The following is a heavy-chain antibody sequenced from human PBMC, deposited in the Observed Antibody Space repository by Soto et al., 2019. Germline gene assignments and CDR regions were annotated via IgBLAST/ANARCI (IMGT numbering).Heavy chain of an antibody. D-gene: IGHD1-26*01. V-gene: IGHV4-38-2*02. J-gene: IGHJ4*02. Sequence: LSLTCAVSGFSISSGYDWGWIRQPPGKGLEWIGSMYYSGTTYYNPSLKSRVAISVDTSKNQFSLKLRSVTAADTAVYYCARDWYRDGSTGGYFDYWGQGTLVTVSS. CDR1: GFSISSGYD. CDR2: MYYSGTT. CDR3: ARDWYRDGSTGGYFDY.